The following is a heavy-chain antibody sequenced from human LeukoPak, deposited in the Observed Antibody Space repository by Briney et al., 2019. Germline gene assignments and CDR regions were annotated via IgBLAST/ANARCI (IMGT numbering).Heavy chain of an antibody. CDR1: GGTFSSYA. J-gene: IGHJ4*02. Sequence: ASVKVSCKASGGTFSSYAISWVRQAPGQGLEWMGWINPNSGGTNYAQKFQGRVTMTRDTSISTAYMELSRLTSDDTAVYYCARDAIVRDYSNSDYWGQGTLVTVSS. V-gene: IGHV1-2*02. CDR3: ARDAIVRDYSNSDY. CDR2: INPNSGGT. D-gene: IGHD4-11*01.